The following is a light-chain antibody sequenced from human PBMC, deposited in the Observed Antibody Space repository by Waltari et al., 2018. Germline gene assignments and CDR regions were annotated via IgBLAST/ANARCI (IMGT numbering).Light chain of an antibody. CDR2: RND. CDR1: LSNIGANF. J-gene: IGLJ1*01. Sequence: QSVLTQPPSASGTPGQSVTISCSGSLSNIGANFVYWYQQVPGTAPKILIYRNDQRPSGVPVRFSASNSGTSASLAISGLRSEYEAYYFCAAWDDSLSGHFVFGTGTKVIV. V-gene: IGLV1-47*01. CDR3: AAWDDSLSGHFV.